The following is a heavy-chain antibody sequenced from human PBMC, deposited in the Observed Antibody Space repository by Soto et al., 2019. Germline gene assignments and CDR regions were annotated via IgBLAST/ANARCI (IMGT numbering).Heavy chain of an antibody. V-gene: IGHV3-30*18. CDR3: AKDTSQMAAIGLLDD. CDR1: GFTFSTYG. D-gene: IGHD6-19*01. CDR2: ISYDGSNK. J-gene: IGHJ4*02. Sequence: QVQLVESGGAVVQTGRSLRLSCAASGFTFSTYGMHWVRQAPGKGLEWVAVISYDGSNKYYVDSVKGRFTISRDNSKNTLYLQMTSLRAEDTAVYYCAKDTSQMAAIGLLDDWGQGTQVTVSS.